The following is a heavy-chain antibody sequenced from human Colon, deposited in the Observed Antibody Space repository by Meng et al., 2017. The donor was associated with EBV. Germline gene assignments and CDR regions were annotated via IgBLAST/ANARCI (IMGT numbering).Heavy chain of an antibody. V-gene: IGHV4-30-4*01. J-gene: IGHJ4*02. CDR1: GGSISSGNHY. D-gene: IGHD5/OR15-5a*01. CDR3: ARGPSTYFDY. Sequence: QVQLQESGPGLVKPSQTLSLTCTVSGGSISSGNHYWSWIRQPPGMGPEWIGYIYYSGGTYYNPSLKSRVTMSIDTSKNQFSLKLTSVTAADTAVYYCARGPSTYFDYWGQGTLVNVSS. CDR2: IYYSGGT.